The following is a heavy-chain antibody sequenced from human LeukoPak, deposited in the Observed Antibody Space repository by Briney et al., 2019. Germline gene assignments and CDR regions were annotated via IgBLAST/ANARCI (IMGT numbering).Heavy chain of an antibody. V-gene: IGHV4-39*02. CDR2: IYYSGST. CDR3: ARDGWLRVRAPGY. D-gene: IGHD5-12*01. CDR1: GGSISSSRYY. J-gene: IGHJ4*02. Sequence: SETLSLTCTVSGGSISSSRYYSGWIRQPLGKGLEWIGSIYYSGSTYYNPSLKSRVTISVDTSKNQFSLKLSSVTAANTAVYYCARDGWLRVRAPGYWCQGTLVTVSS.